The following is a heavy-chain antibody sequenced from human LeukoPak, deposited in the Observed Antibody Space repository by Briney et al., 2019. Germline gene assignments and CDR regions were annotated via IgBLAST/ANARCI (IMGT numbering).Heavy chain of an antibody. D-gene: IGHD3-16*01. V-gene: IGHV4-59*01. CDR3: ARDGGYYYYMDV. CDR2: IYYSGST. Sequence: SETLSLTCAVYGGSISSYYWSWIRQPPGKGLEWIGYIYYSGSTNYNPSLKSRVTISVDTSKNQFSLKLSSVTAADTAVYYCARDGGYYYYMDVWGKGTTVTISS. CDR1: GGSISSYY. J-gene: IGHJ6*03.